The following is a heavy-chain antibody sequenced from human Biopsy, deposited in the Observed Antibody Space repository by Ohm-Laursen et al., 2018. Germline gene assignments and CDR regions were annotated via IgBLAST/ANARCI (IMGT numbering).Heavy chain of an antibody. V-gene: IGHV2-26*01. CDR1: GLSLSNGRMG. CDR3: ARILGSTVTTYSAMDV. J-gene: IGHJ6*02. D-gene: IGHD4-17*01. Sequence: TQTLPLTCTVSGLSLSNGRMGVSWVRQPPGKALEWLAHIFSNDEKAFSPSLKSRLTISKDTSKSQVVLTMTNVDPVDTATYYCARILGSTVTTYSAMDVWGQGTTVTVSS. CDR2: IFSNDEK.